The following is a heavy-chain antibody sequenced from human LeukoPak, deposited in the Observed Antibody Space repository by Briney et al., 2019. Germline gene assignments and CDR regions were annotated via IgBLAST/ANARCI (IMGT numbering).Heavy chain of an antibody. CDR1: GFAFSSYS. V-gene: IGHV3-21*01. CDR2: ISSSSSYI. J-gene: IGHJ4*02. D-gene: IGHD5-12*01. Sequence: GGSLRLSCAASGFAFSSYSMNWVRQAPGKGLEWVSSISSSSSYIYYADSVKGRFTISRDNAKNSLYLQMNSLRAEDTAVYYCARAGSGYDYDYWGQGTLVTVSS. CDR3: ARAGSGYDYDY.